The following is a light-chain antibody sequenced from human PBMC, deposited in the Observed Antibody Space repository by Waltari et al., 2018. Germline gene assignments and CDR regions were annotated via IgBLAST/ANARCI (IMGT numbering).Light chain of an antibody. Sequence: DIQMTQAPSSLSASVGDRVTITCRASQSISNYLNWYQQKPGKAPKLIIYAASRLQSGVPPRFSGSGSDTDFTLTISSLQPEDFATYYCQQTYSAPRTFGQGTKLEI. J-gene: IGKJ2*01. V-gene: IGKV1-39*01. CDR1: QSISNY. CDR2: AAS. CDR3: QQTYSAPRT.